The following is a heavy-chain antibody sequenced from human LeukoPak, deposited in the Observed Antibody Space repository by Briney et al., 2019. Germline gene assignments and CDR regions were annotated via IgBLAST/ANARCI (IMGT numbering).Heavy chain of an antibody. J-gene: IGHJ4*02. D-gene: IGHD3-22*01. Sequence: GASVKVSCKASGYTFSGYYLHWVRQAPGQGLEWMGWISAYNGNTNYAQKLQGRVTMTTDTSTSTAYMELRSLRSDDTAVYYCARDYDSSGYYYSDYWGQGTLVMVSS. CDR2: ISAYNGNT. CDR1: GYTFSGYY. CDR3: ARDYDSSGYYYSDY. V-gene: IGHV1-18*04.